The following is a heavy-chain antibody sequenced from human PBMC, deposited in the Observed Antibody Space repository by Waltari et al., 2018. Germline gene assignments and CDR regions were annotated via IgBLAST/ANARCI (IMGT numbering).Heavy chain of an antibody. V-gene: IGHV4-38-2*01. CDR1: GYSISSGYY. CDR3: ARQGEGIVGAPVPFDY. Sequence: QVQLQESGPGLVKPSETLSLTCAVSGYSISSGYYWGWIRQPPGTGLEWIGSIYHSGSTYYNPSLKSRVTISVDTSKNQFSLKLSSVTAADTAVYYCARQGEGIVGAPVPFDYWGQGTLVTVSS. D-gene: IGHD1-26*01. CDR2: IYHSGST. J-gene: IGHJ4*02.